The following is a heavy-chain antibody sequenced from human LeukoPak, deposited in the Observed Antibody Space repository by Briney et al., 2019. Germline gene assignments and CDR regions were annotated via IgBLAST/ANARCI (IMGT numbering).Heavy chain of an antibody. V-gene: IGHV3-23*01. J-gene: IGHJ4*02. CDR1: GFTFSSYA. CDR3: ANAGGDSRPHDY. Sequence: GGSLRLSCAASGFTFSSYAMSLVRQAPGKGPEWVSAISGSGGSTSYADAVKGRFTISRDNSKNTLSLQMNSLRAEDTAVYYCANAGGDSRPHDYWGQGTLVTVSS. CDR2: ISGSGGST. D-gene: IGHD2-21*02.